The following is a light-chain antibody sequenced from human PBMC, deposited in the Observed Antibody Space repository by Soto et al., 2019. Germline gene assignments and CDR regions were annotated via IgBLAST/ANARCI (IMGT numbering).Light chain of an antibody. Sequence: DIQMTQSPSTLSASIGDIITITCRARPNINTWLAWYQQKPGRAPKVLIYDASSLESGVPSRISGSGSGTEFILTISSLQLDDFATYYCHQDYGYPYPFGQGTKREIK. V-gene: IGKV1-5*01. J-gene: IGKJ2*01. CDR3: HQDYGYPYP. CDR2: DAS. CDR1: PNINTW.